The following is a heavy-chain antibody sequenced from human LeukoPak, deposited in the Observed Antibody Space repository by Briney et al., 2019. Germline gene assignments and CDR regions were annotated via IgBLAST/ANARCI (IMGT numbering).Heavy chain of an antibody. D-gene: IGHD4-23*01. J-gene: IGHJ4*02. Sequence: SETLSLTCTVSGGSISSYYWSWIRQPPGKGLEWIGYIYYSGSTNYNPSLKSRVTISVDTSKNQFSLKLSSVTAADTAVYYCARQYGGNFAPDYWGQGTLVTVFS. CDR3: ARQYGGNFAPDY. V-gene: IGHV4-59*08. CDR2: IYYSGST. CDR1: GGSISSYY.